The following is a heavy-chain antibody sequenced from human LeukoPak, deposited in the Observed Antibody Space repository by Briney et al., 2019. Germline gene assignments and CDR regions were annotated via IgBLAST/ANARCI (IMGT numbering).Heavy chain of an antibody. V-gene: IGHV4-59*12. Sequence: PSETLSLTCTVSGGSISSYYWSWIRQPPGKGLEWIGYIYYSGSTNYNPSLRSRVAISVDTSKNQFSLKLRSVTAADTAVYYCARDYGRGSTTIAGLDPWGQGTLVTVSS. CDR1: GGSISSYY. D-gene: IGHD4-17*01. CDR3: ARDYGRGSTTIAGLDP. J-gene: IGHJ5*02. CDR2: IYYSGST.